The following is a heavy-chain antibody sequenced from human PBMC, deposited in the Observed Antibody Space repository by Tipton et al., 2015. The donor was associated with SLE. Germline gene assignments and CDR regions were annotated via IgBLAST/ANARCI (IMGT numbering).Heavy chain of an antibody. V-gene: IGHV3-49*03. CDR1: GFTFGDYA. CDR2: IRSKAYGGTT. CDR3: TRDLRITIFGVVTPGY. J-gene: IGHJ4*02. D-gene: IGHD3-3*01. Sequence: SLRLSCTASGFTFGDYAMSWFRQAPGKGLEWVGFIRSKAYGGTTEYAASVKGRFTISRDDSKSIAYLQMNSLKTEDTAVYYCTRDLRITIFGVVTPGYWGQGTLVTVSS.